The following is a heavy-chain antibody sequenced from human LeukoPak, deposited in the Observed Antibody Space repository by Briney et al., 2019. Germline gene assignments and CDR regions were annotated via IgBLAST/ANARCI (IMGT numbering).Heavy chain of an antibody. CDR1: GFTFSYYA. J-gene: IGHJ4*02. Sequence: GRSLRLSCAASGFTFSYYAMHWVRQAPGKGLEWVAVISYDGSNKYYAGSVKGRFTISRDNSKNTLYLQMNSLKAEDTAVYYCARVLNYYDNSGYYFSYWGQGTLVTVSS. D-gene: IGHD3-22*01. V-gene: IGHV3-30-3*01. CDR2: ISYDGSNK. CDR3: ARVLNYYDNSGYYFSY.